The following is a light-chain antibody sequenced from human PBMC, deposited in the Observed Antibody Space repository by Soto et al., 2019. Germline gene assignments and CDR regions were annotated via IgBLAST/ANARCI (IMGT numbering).Light chain of an antibody. CDR2: EGR. CDR1: SSDVGSYNL. J-gene: IGLJ2*01. Sequence: QSALTQPASVSGSPGQSITISCTGTSSDVGSYNLVSWYQQHPGKAPKLMIYEGRKRPSGVSNRFSGSKSGNTASLTIAGLQAEDDAEYYCCSYAGSSTFVVFGGGTQLTVL. V-gene: IGLV2-23*03. CDR3: CSYAGSSTFVV.